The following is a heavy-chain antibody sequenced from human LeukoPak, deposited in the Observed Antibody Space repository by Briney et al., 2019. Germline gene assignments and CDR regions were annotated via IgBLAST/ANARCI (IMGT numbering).Heavy chain of an antibody. V-gene: IGHV5-51*01. D-gene: IGHD6-25*01. Sequence: GESLKISCKASGYTFNNYWIGWVRQMPGKGPEWMGFLYPDASATTYNPSFQGRVSISVDKSISTAYLQWSSLKASDTAIYYCARQSGSWFDPWGQGTLVTVSS. CDR1: GYTFNNYW. CDR3: ARQSGSWFDP. J-gene: IGHJ5*02. CDR2: LYPDASAT.